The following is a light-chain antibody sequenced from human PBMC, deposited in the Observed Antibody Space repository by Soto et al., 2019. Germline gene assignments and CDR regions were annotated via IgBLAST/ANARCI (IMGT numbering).Light chain of an antibody. V-gene: IGKV1-9*01. CDR3: QKLNAYPPWT. Sequence: QLTQSPSPLSAAVGDRVAIPCRASQGISSNLAWYQQKPGRAPKLLIFGASTLQSGVPSRFSGSGSGTDFTLTISSLQPEDFATYFCQKLNAYPPWTFGQGTKVDIK. J-gene: IGKJ1*01. CDR1: QGISSN. CDR2: GAS.